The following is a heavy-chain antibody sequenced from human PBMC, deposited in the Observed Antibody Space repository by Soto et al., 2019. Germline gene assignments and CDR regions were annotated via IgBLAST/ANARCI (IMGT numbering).Heavy chain of an antibody. Sequence: ASVKVSCKASGYTFTSYGISWVRQAPGQGLEWMGWISACNGNTNYAQKLQGRVNMTTDTSTSTTYMELRSLRSDDTAVYYCARVSSGWYDYLNWFDPWGQGTLVTVSS. V-gene: IGHV1-18*01. D-gene: IGHD6-19*01. CDR1: GYTFTSYG. J-gene: IGHJ5*02. CDR3: ARVSSGWYDYLNWFDP. CDR2: ISACNGNT.